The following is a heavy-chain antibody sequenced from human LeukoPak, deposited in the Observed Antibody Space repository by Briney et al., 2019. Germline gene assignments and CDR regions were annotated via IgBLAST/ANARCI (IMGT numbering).Heavy chain of an antibody. D-gene: IGHD2-2*01. CDR2: IIPIFGTA. CDR3: AIFYCSSTSCHAVRDNWFDP. V-gene: IGHV1-69*13. Sequence: SVKVSCKASGGTFSSYAISWVRQAPGQGLEWMGGIIPIFGTANYAQKFQGRVTITADESTSTAYMELSSLRSEDTAVYYCAIFYCSSTSCHAVRDNWFDPWGQGTLVTVSS. CDR1: GGTFSSYA. J-gene: IGHJ5*02.